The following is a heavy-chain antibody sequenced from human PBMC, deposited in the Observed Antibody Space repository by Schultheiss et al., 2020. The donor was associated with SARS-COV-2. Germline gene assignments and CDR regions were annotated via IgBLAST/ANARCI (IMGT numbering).Heavy chain of an antibody. Sequence: SGPTLVKPTETLTLTCTVSGFSLSNARMGVSWIRQPPGKALEWLAHIFSNDEKSYSTSLKSRLTISKDTSKSQVVLTMTNMDPVDTATYYSARTVPLYYDFWSGYYPNYYYYMDVWGKGTTVTVSS. CDR2: IFSNDEK. J-gene: IGHJ6*03. CDR1: GFSLSNARMG. CDR3: ARTVPLYYDFWSGYYPNYYYYMDV. D-gene: IGHD3-3*01. V-gene: IGHV2-26*01.